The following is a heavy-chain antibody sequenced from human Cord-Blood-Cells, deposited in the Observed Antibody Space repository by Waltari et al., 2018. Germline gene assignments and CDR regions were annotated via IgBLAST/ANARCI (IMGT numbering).Heavy chain of an antibody. V-gene: IGHV4-61*09. CDR2: IYTSGST. D-gene: IGHD6-13*01. Sequence: QVQLQESGPGLVKPSQPLSLTCTVSGGPISSGSHYWRWIRQPAGKGLEGIGYIYTSGSTNYNPSLKSRVTISVDTSKNQFSLKLSSVTAADTAVYYCARTKYSSSWYWFDPWGQGTLVTVSS. J-gene: IGHJ5*02. CDR1: GGPISSGSHY. CDR3: ARTKYSSSWYWFDP.